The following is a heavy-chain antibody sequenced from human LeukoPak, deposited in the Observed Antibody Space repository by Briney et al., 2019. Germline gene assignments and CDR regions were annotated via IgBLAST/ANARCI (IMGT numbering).Heavy chain of an antibody. V-gene: IGHV4-59*11. D-gene: IGHD6-19*01. J-gene: IGHJ4*02. CDR3: TRDGGVAVTPLDFDF. CDR1: GASISSHY. CDR2: VSYSGST. Sequence: PSDTLSLTCTVSGASISSHYWSWIRQSPGKGLEWIRYVSYSGSTDYNPSLKSRVTLSVDTSKNQISLRLSSVTAADTAVYYCTRDGGVAVTPLDFDFWGQGILVTVSS.